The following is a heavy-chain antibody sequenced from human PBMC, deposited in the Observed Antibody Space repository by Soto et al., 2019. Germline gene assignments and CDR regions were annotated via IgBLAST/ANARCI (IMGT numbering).Heavy chain of an antibody. CDR2: ISYDGSNK. V-gene: IGHV3-30*18. CDR1: GFTFSSYG. Sequence: LRLSCAASGFTFSSYGMHWVRQAPGKGLEWVAVISYDGSNKYYADSVKGRFTISRDNSKNTLYLQMNSLRAEDTAVYYCAKDFDDIVVVPAYYFDYWGQGTLVTVSS. J-gene: IGHJ4*02. D-gene: IGHD2-2*01. CDR3: AKDFDDIVVVPAYYFDY.